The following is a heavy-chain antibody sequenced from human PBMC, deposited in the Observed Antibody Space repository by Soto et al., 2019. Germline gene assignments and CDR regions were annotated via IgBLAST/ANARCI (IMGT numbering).Heavy chain of an antibody. J-gene: IGHJ4*02. CDR3: GRLGGYFQAFDS. CDR1: GGSISSYY. D-gene: IGHD3-22*01. CDR2: IYYTGTT. Sequence: SETLSLTCTVSGGSISSYYWGWIQQPPEKGLQWIGYIYYTGTTSYNPYLNSRLTISVDTSKNHFSLSLSSVTAADTAIYYCGRLGGYFQAFDSWGQGTLVTVS. V-gene: IGHV4-59*08.